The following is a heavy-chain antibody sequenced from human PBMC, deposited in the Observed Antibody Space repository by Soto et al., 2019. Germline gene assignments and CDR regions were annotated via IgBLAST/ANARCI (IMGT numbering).Heavy chain of an antibody. Sequence: PSETLSLTCTVSGGSISGYYWSRIRQAPGKGLEWIGYIYYIGSTNYNPSLKSRVIISVDTSKNQFSLKLSSVTAADTAVYYCARDKPLGYCSGGSCYSAGDFDYWGQGILVTVSS. CDR3: ARDKPLGYCSGGSCYSAGDFDY. CDR2: IYYIGST. V-gene: IGHV4-59*01. D-gene: IGHD2-15*01. CDR1: GGSISGYY. J-gene: IGHJ4*02.